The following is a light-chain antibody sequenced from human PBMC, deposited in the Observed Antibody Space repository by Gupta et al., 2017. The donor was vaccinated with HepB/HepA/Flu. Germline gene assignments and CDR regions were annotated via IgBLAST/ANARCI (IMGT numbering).Light chain of an antibody. V-gene: IGLV3-19*01. CDR2: GKN. Sequence: SSELTQDPAVSVALGQTVRSTCQGDSLRSYYASWYQQKPGQAPVLVIYGKNNRPSGIPDRFSGSSSGTTASLTITGAQAEDEADYYCNSRDSSGNRYYVFGTGTKVTVL. CDR3: NSRDSSGNRYYV. CDR1: SLRSYY. J-gene: IGLJ1*01.